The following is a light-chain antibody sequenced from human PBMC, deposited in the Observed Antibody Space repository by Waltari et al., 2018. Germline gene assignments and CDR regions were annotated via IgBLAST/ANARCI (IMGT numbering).Light chain of an antibody. CDR1: KLRDKY. J-gene: IGLJ1*01. CDR2: QDD. CDR3: QAWDSSTGTGV. Sequence: STELTQPPALSVSPGQPASVTSSGHKLRDKYACWYQQKPGQSPVLVIYQDDKRPSGIHERFSGSKSANTATLTISGTQAVDEADYYCQAWDSSTGTGVFGTGTKVTVL. V-gene: IGLV3-1*01.